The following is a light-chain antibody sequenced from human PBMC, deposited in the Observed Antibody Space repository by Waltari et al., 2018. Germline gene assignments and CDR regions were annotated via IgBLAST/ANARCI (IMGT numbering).Light chain of an antibody. CDR1: SSNIGAGYD. Sequence: QSILTQPPSVSGAPGQKVTISCTGSSSNIGAGYDVHWYQQLPGPAPKLIIYGNNCRPSGVPARFAGSESGTSASLDITGLQTEDEADYYCQSYDSSLSDSGVFGGGTKVTVL. CDR2: GNN. J-gene: IGLJ3*02. V-gene: IGLV1-40*01. CDR3: QSYDSSLSDSGV.